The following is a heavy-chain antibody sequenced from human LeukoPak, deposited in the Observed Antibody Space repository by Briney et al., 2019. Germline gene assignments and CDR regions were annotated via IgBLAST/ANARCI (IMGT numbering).Heavy chain of an antibody. CDR2: ISGGGDAT. J-gene: IGHJ4*02. Sequence: PGGSLRLSCPASDFSFITYAMSWLRQAAGKGLAGVSAISGGGDATYYADSVEGRFTISTDNSKNTLYLQMNSLRVEDTAVYYCARDSSMLRGPLVIYYFDFWGQGTLVTVS. V-gene: IGHV3-23*01. D-gene: IGHD3-10*01. CDR3: ARDSSMLRGPLVIYYFDF. CDR1: DFSFITYA.